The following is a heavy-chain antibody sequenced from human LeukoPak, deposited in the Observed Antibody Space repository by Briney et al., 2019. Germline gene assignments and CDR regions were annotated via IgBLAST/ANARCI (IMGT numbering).Heavy chain of an antibody. J-gene: IGHJ1*01. V-gene: IGHV1-24*01. D-gene: IGHD3-22*01. CDR1: VYTFTELS. CDR3: ATVGSSVTTMIVG. CDR2: FDPEDGET. Sequence: ASVTVSLKFSVYTFTELSMHWVRQAPGKGLEWMGGFDPEDGETIYAQKFQGRVTMTDDTSTDTAYMELSSLRSEDTAVYYCATVGSSVTTMIVGWGQGTLVTASS.